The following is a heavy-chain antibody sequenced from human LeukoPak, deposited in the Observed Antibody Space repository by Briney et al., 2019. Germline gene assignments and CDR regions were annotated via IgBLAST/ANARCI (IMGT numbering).Heavy chain of an antibody. D-gene: IGHD1-26*01. V-gene: IGHV3-7*01. CDR1: GFTFSSYG. CDR3: ASLAGGYFFDH. J-gene: IGHJ4*02. CDR2: IKQDGSEK. Sequence: PGGSLRLSCAASGFTFSSYGMHWVRQAPGKGLEWVANIKQDGSEKYYVDSVKGRFTISRENAKNSLYLQINSARVEDTAVYYGASLAGGYFFDHWGKGTLVTVSS.